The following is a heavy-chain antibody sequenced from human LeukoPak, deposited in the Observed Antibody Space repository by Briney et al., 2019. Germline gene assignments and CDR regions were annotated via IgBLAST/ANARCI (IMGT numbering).Heavy chain of an antibody. V-gene: IGHV3-30*03. CDR3: ATGHDTSTWFGTWLDP. D-gene: IGHD3-10*01. Sequence: PGRPLRLSCGASGFTFSTYAMHWVRQPPDKGLEWVAVISSDGSNENYADSVKGRFIISRDNSKNTLFLRMNNLTPEDTAVYYCATGHDTSTWFGTWLDPWGQGTLVTVSS. J-gene: IGHJ5*02. CDR1: GFTFSTYA. CDR2: ISSDGSNE.